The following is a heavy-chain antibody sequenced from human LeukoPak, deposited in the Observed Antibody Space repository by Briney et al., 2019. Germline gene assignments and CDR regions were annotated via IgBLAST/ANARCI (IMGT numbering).Heavy chain of an antibody. CDR3: AKTRDTVLNEY. Sequence: ASVKVSCKASGYIFINYGISWVRQAPGQGLEWMGWISPYNGHTNHAPNLQDRLTMTTDTSTSTAYMELRSLRSDDTAVYYCAKTRDTVLNEYWGQGTLVTVSS. J-gene: IGHJ4*02. CDR2: ISPYNGHT. V-gene: IGHV1-18*01. CDR1: GYIFINYG.